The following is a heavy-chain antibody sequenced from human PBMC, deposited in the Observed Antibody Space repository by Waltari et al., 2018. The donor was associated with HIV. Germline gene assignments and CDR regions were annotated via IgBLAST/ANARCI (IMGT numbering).Heavy chain of an antibody. CDR3: LSDVGF. CDR2: IDPEAGET. Sequence: QSGTQVVKPRTDVTVACRVSGKKFNGYYLPWVKKAAAESFEWMGRIDPEAGETAYGDQFQTRVTISVESSWKTSFLKVRNLTTDDSAEYSCLSDVGFWGQGTLVTVSS. V-gene: IGHV1-69-2*01. J-gene: IGHJ4*02. CDR1: GKKFNGYY. D-gene: IGHD2-2*03.